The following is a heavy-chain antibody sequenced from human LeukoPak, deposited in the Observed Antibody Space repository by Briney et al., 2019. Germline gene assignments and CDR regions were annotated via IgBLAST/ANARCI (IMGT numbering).Heavy chain of an antibody. Sequence: PGGSLRLSCAASGFTFSSYWMSWVRQAPGKGLEWVANIKQDGSEKYYVDSVKGRFTISRDNAKNSLYLQMNSLRAEDTAVYYCARAREMATTSAYYFYGMDVWGQGTTVTVSS. CDR1: GFTFSSYW. D-gene: IGHD5-12*01. J-gene: IGHJ6*02. CDR3: ARAREMATTSAYYFYGMDV. CDR2: IKQDGSEK. V-gene: IGHV3-7*01.